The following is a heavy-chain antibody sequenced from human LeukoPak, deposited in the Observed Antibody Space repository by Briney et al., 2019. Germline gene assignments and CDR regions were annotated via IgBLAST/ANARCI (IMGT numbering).Heavy chain of an antibody. CDR3: TKDGTGGYYYLDY. Sequence: GGSLRLSCAASGFTFSSHGMHWVRQAPGMGLEWVALILYDGSNEYYADSVQGRFTISRDSSRNTLYLQMNSLRAEDTAVYYCTKDGTGGYYYLDYWGQGTLVTVSS. CDR1: GFTFSSHG. J-gene: IGHJ4*02. D-gene: IGHD3-22*01. CDR2: ILYDGSNE. V-gene: IGHV3-30*18.